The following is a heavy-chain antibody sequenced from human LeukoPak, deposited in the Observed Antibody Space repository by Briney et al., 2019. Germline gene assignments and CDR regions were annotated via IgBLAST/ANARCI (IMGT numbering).Heavy chain of an antibody. CDR3: ARRKDSGYDYYYYYGMDV. J-gene: IGHJ6*02. Sequence: ASLKVSCKASRYTFTSSDINWVRQATGQGLEWMGWMNPNSGNTGYAQKFQGRVTKTRNTSISTAYMELSSLRSEDTAVYYCARRKDSGYDYYYYYGMDVWGQGTTVTVSS. D-gene: IGHD5-12*01. CDR1: RYTFTSSD. CDR2: MNPNSGNT. V-gene: IGHV1-8*01.